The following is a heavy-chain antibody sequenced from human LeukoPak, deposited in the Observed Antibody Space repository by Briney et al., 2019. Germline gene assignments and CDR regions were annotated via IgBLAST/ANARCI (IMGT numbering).Heavy chain of an antibody. CDR2: INHRGHP. Sequence: SETLSLTCAVYGGSFTGYHWIWIRQSPQRGLEWIGEINHRGHPHYNPSLESRLTISVDTSKNQFSLTLRSVTAADTAAYYCARDPTTVVTLPSYFDFWGQGTPVTVSS. D-gene: IGHD4-23*01. V-gene: IGHV4-34*01. CDR3: ARDPTTVVTLPSYFDF. CDR1: GGSFTGYH. J-gene: IGHJ4*02.